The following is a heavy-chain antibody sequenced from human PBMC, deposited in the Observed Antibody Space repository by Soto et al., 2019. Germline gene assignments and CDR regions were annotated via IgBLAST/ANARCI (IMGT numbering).Heavy chain of an antibody. J-gene: IGHJ6*02. V-gene: IGHV4-39*01. CDR1: GGSMNDVTHY. Sequence: TLSLTCSVSGGSMNDVTHYWAWIRQPPGKGLEWIATTYYTGSTHHNSSLKSRATISVDTSQNQFSLELTSVTAADTAVYHCASARYFGVDVWGHGTTVTVSS. CDR2: TYYTGST. CDR3: ASARYFGVDV. D-gene: IGHD5-18*01.